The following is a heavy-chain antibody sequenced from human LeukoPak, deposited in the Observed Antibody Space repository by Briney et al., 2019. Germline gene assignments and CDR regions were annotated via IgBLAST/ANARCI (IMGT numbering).Heavy chain of an antibody. CDR1: GFTFSSYA. D-gene: IGHD6-19*01. V-gene: IGHV3-23*01. J-gene: IGHJ2*01. CDR3: AKQSPSRYSSGWDWYFDL. Sequence: GGSLRLSCAASGFTFSSYAMSWVRQAPGKGLEWVSAISGSGGSTYYADSVKGRFTISRDNSKNTLYLQMSSLSPEDTALYYCAKQSPSRYSSGWDWYFDLWGRGTLVTVSS. CDR2: ISGSGGST.